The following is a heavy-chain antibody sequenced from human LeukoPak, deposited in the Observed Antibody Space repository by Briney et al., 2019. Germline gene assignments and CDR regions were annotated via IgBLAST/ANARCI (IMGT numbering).Heavy chain of an antibody. V-gene: IGHV3-13*01. CDR3: ARGSVRVGMDV. D-gene: IGHD6-13*01. J-gene: IGHJ6*02. Sequence: GSLRLPCEASGITFSTSDMHWVRQAPGKGLEWVSVIGTAGDTYYADSVKGRFTISRENAKNSLYLQMNSLRAGDTAVYYCARGSVRVGMDVWGQGTTVTVSS. CDR2: IGTAGDT. CDR1: GITFSTSD.